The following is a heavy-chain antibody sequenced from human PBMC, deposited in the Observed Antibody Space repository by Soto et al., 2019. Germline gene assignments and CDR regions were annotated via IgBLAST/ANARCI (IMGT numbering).Heavy chain of an antibody. CDR2: IYPGDQET. J-gene: IGHJ4*02. Sequence: GESLKISCQCSGYTFSNFWIGWVRQLPGRGLEWMGIIYPGDQETRYSPSFHGKVTISADKSINTAYLQWNSLDASDTAFYFCARSPRSSPYFDYWGQGALVTVSS. V-gene: IGHV5-51*01. D-gene: IGHD6-13*01. CDR1: GYTFSNFW. CDR3: ARSPRSSPYFDY.